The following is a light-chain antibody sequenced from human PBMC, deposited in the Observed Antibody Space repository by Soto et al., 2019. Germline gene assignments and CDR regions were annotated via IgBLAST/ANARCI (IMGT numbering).Light chain of an antibody. CDR2: EVS. Sequence: QSVLTQPPSASGSPGQSVTISCTGTSSDVGGYNYVSWYQQHPGKAPKLMIYEVSKRPSGVPDRFSGSKSGNTASLTVSGLQAEHEADYYCSSYAGSNNLGVFGGGTKVTVL. V-gene: IGLV2-8*01. CDR1: SSDVGGYNY. CDR3: SSYAGSNNLGV. J-gene: IGLJ2*01.